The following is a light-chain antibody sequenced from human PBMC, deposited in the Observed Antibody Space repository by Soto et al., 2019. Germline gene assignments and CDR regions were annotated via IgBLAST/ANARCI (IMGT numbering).Light chain of an antibody. Sequence: QAVVTQEPSLTVSPGGTVTLTCASSTGPVTTSHYPNWFQQKPGQPPRSLIYSTTNTHPWTPARFSGSLLGGKAALTLSGVLPEDEADYYCVLYFGGAHVVFGGGTKVTVL. J-gene: IGLJ2*01. CDR3: VLYFGGAHVV. V-gene: IGLV7-43*01. CDR1: TGPVTTSHY. CDR2: STT.